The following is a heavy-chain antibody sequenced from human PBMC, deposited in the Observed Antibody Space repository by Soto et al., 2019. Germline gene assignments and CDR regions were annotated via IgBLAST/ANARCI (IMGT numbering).Heavy chain of an antibody. CDR2: ISDYNGNA. Sequence: GASVKVSCKTSGYNFKNYVISWVRQAPGRGLEWMGQISDYNGNADYAQKLQGRVSMTADTSTNTAYMELRSLRSDDTAVYYCARAPGSFYYFFEYWGQGTLVTVPS. CDR1: GYNFKNYV. CDR3: ARAPGSFYYFFEY. D-gene: IGHD3-22*01. V-gene: IGHV1-18*01. J-gene: IGHJ4*02.